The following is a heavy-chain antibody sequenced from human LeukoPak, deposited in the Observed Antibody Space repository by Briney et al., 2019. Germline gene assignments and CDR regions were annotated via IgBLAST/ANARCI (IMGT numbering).Heavy chain of an antibody. J-gene: IGHJ4*02. D-gene: IGHD3-22*01. CDR2: IYHSEST. CDR1: GYSISSGYY. CDR3: ARDGRYYYDRLGFDY. Sequence: PSETLSLTCTVSGYSISSGYYWGWIRQPPGKGLEWIGNIYHSESTNYNPSLKSRVTISVDTSKNQFSLKLSSLTAPDTAVYYCARDGRYYYDRLGFDYWGQGTLVTVSS. V-gene: IGHV4-38-2*02.